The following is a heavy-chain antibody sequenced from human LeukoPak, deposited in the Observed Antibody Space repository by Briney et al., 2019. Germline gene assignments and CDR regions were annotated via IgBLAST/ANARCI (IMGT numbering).Heavy chain of an antibody. CDR2: IYPGDSDT. J-gene: IGHJ4*02. D-gene: IGHD6-6*01. V-gene: IGHV5-51*01. Sequence: GESLKISCQTSGFTFTDYWIGWVRQMPEKGLEWMGIIYPGDSDTKYSPSFRGQVTMSADKSTNTAYLQWGSLKASDTAMYFCARGDASMATGFNYWGQGTLVTVSS. CDR3: ARGDASMATGFNY. CDR1: GFTFTDYW.